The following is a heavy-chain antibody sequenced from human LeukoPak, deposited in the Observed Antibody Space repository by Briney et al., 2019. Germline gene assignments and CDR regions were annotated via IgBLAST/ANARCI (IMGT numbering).Heavy chain of an antibody. CDR2: INPGDSDT. D-gene: IGHD1/OR15-1a*01. CDR3: ARQDVASTGTTYYYAMDV. J-gene: IGHJ6*02. CDR1: GYSFTRYW. Sequence: GESLKISCKGSGYSFTRYWIGWVRQKPGKGLEWMGIINPGDSDTRYSPSFQGQVTISADKSISTAYLQWSSLKASGTAMYYCARQDVASTGTTYYYAMDVWGQGTTVTVSS. V-gene: IGHV5-51*01.